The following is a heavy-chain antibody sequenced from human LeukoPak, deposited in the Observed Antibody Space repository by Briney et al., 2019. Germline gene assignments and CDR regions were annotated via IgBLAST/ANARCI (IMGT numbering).Heavy chain of an antibody. Sequence: PGGSLRLSCAASGLTFSSYGMHWVRQAPGKGLEWVAIISYDGSNKYYADSVQGRFTISRDNSKNTLYLQMNSLRDEDTAVYYCARDQRAYCSTTSCKYNWFDPWGQGTLVTVSS. V-gene: IGHV3-30*03. CDR1: GLTFSSYG. D-gene: IGHD2-2*01. CDR2: ISYDGSNK. CDR3: ARDQRAYCSTTSCKYNWFDP. J-gene: IGHJ5*02.